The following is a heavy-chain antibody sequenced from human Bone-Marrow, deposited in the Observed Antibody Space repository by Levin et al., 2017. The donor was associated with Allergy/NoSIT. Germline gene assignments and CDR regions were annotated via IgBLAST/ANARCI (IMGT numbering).Heavy chain of an antibody. CDR2: IKQDGSEK. CDR3: ARVVAAAGRCWFDP. J-gene: IGHJ5*02. Sequence: GGSLRLSCAPSGFTFSSYWMSWVRQAPGKGLEWVANIKQDGSEKYYVDSVKGRFTISRDNAKNSLYLQMNSLRAEDTAVYYCARVVAAAGRCWFDPWGQGTLVTVSS. V-gene: IGHV3-7*01. D-gene: IGHD6-13*01. CDR1: GFTFSSYW.